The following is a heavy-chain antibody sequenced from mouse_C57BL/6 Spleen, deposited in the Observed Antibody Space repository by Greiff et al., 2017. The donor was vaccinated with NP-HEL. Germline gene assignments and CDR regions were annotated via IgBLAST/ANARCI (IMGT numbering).Heavy chain of an antibody. Sequence: ESGPGLVKPSQTVFLTCTVTGISITTGNYRWSWIRQFPGNILEWIGYIYYSGTITYNPSLTSRTTITRDTPKNQFFLEMNSLTAEDTATYYCARDDGYYFDYWGQGTTLTVSS. D-gene: IGHD2-3*01. J-gene: IGHJ2*01. V-gene: IGHV3-5*01. CDR3: ARDDGYYFDY. CDR2: IYYSGTI. CDR1: GISITTGNYR.